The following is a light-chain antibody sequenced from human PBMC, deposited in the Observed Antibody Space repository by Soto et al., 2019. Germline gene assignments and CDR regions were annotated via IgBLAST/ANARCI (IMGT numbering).Light chain of an antibody. J-gene: IGLJ2*01. Sequence: SVLIQPQSLSGSHGQSFTISCTGTRRDLGAYTYVSWYQQHPGKAPKLMIYDVNRRPSGVPDRFSGSKSGNTASLTISGLQAEDEADYYCCSFAGSYKVVGGGTKLTVL. CDR3: CSFAGSYKV. CDR1: RRDLGAYTY. V-gene: IGLV2-11*01. CDR2: DVN.